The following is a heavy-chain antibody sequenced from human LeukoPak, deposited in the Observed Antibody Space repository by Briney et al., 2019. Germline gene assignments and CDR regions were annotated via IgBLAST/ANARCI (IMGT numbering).Heavy chain of an antibody. CDR3: ASRIGYSYGIDY. Sequence: SETLSLTCTVSGASISSGGDYWSWIRQHPGKGLEWIGYIYYSGSTYYNPSLKSRVTISEDTSKNQFSLKLSSVTAADTAVYYCASRIGYSYGIDYWGQVTLVTVSS. D-gene: IGHD5-18*01. CDR1: GASISSGGDY. J-gene: IGHJ4*02. V-gene: IGHV4-31*03. CDR2: IYYSGST.